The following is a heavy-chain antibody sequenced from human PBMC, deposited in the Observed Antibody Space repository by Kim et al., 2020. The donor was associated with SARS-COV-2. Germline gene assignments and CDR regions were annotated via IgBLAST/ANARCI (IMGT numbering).Heavy chain of an antibody. V-gene: IGHV3-30*04. CDR3: AGGGWVYCGGDCSGGAFDI. CDR1: GFTFSSYA. CDR2: ISCDGSNK. Sequence: GGSLRLSCAASGFTFSSYAMHWVRQAPGKGLEWVAVISCDGSNKYYADSVKGRFTISRDNSKKTLYLKMNSLRTEDTAVYYCAGGGWVYCGGDCSGGAFDIWGAGATFTVSS. J-gene: IGHJ3*02. D-gene: IGHD2-21*02.